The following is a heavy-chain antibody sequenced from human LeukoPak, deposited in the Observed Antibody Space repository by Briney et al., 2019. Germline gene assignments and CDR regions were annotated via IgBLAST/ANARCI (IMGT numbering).Heavy chain of an antibody. Sequence: GGSLRLSCAASGFTFSSYSMNWVRQAPGKGLEWVSYISSSSSTIYYADSVRGRFTISRDNAKNSLYLQMNSLRAEDTAVYYCARGLRKGSGYYYVDKEWNYFDYWGQGTLVTVSS. CDR3: ARGLRKGSGYYYVDKEWNYFDY. V-gene: IGHV3-48*04. D-gene: IGHD3-22*01. CDR1: GFTFSSYS. J-gene: IGHJ4*02. CDR2: ISSSSSTI.